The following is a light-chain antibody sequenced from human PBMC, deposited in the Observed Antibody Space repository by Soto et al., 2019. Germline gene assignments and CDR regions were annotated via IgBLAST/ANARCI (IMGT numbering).Light chain of an antibody. CDR2: GNT. CDR1: SSNIGAGYP. V-gene: IGLV1-40*01. Sequence: QSVLAQPPSVSLAPGQRTTISCTGSSSNIGAGYPVHWYQQLPGTAPKLLIFGNTIRPSGVPDRFSGSRSGLAITGLQAEDEADYYCQSYDSSLSGYVFGTGTKVTV. CDR3: QSYDSSLSGYV. J-gene: IGLJ1*01.